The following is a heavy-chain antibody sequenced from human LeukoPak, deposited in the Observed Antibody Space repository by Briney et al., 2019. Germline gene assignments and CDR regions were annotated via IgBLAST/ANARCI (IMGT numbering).Heavy chain of an antibody. CDR2: IRYDGSNK. CDR1: GFTFISYG. CDR3: AKEGGIAAAGHDAFDI. Sequence: GGSLRLSCAASGFTFISYGMHWVRQAPGKGLEWVTFIRYDGSNKYYADSVKGRFTISRDNSKNTLYLQMNSLRAEDTAVYYCAKEGGIAAAGHDAFDIWGQGTMVTVSS. D-gene: IGHD6-13*01. J-gene: IGHJ3*02. V-gene: IGHV3-30*02.